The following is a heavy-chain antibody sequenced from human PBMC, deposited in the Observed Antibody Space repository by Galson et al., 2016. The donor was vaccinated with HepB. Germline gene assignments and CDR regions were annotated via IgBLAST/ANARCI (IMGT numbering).Heavy chain of an antibody. J-gene: IGHJ4*02. Sequence: SLRLSCAASGFTFSGSGIHWVRQAPGKGLVWISRIFTDGSGTLYADSVKGRFAISRDNSKNTLYLQLVNLRGEDTAVYYCVKYVGLDGFDYWGQGTLVIVSS. D-gene: IGHD3/OR15-3a*01. CDR1: GFTFSGSG. V-gene: IGHV3-74*01. CDR3: VKYVGLDGFDY. CDR2: IFTDGSGT.